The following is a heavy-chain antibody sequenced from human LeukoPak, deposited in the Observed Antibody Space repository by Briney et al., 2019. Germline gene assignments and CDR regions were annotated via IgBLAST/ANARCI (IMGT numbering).Heavy chain of an antibody. Sequence: HGASLKISCKGSGSSFSNYWIAWVRQMPGKGLEWMGIIYPGDSDTRYSPSFQGQVTISADKSISTAYLQWSSLKASDTAMYYCARFTYHSGYCSGGSCQRGFDYWGQGTLVTVSS. V-gene: IGHV5-51*01. CDR1: GSSFSNYW. CDR3: ARFTYHSGYCSGGSCQRGFDY. J-gene: IGHJ4*02. D-gene: IGHD2-15*01. CDR2: IYPGDSDT.